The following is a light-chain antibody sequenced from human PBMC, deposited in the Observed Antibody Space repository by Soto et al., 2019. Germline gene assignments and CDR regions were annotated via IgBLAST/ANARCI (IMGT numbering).Light chain of an antibody. CDR3: QQRSNWLLT. CDR1: ETISSN. Sequence: EVVMTQSPATLSVSPGERATLSCRARETISSNLAWYQQKPGQAPRLLIYGASTRAPGIPARFSGSGSETEFTLTISSLQSEDFAVYYCQQRSNWLLTFGGGTKVDSK. J-gene: IGKJ4*01. V-gene: IGKV3-15*01. CDR2: GAS.